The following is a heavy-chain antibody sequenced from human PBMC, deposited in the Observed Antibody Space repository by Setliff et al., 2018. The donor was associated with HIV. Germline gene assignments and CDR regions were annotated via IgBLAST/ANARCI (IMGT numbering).Heavy chain of an antibody. CDR2: IYSSGRT. CDR3: VRENAGATMVRGVIIGDAFDI. V-gene: IGHV4-61*01. J-gene: IGHJ3*02. CDR1: GGSISSGSHY. Sequence: SETLSLTCTVSGGSISSGSHYWSWIRQPPGKGLEWVGYIYSSGRTNYNPSLKSRATISVDTSKNQFSLRLSSVTAADTAVYYCVRENAGATMVRGVIIGDAFDIWGQGTLVTVSS. D-gene: IGHD3-10*01.